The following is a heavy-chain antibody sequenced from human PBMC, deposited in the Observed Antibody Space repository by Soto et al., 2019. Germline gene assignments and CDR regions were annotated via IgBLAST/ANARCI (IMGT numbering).Heavy chain of an antibody. J-gene: IGHJ5*02. V-gene: IGHV1-69*02. D-gene: IGHD4-17*01. CDR1: GVTLNNYI. Sequence: QVNLVQSGAEMRKPGSSVKVSCKTSGVTLNNYIIGWVRQAPGQGLEWMGRIIPILGIPNYSQRFQDRLTITADRSTNTVFMDLSSLSSEDTAIYFFARGGVVDYGDYSPWGQGTLVTVSS. CDR2: IIPILGIP. CDR3: ARGGVVDYGDYSP.